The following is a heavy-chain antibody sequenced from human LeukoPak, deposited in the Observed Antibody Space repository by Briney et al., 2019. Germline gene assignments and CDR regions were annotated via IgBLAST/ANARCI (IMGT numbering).Heavy chain of an antibody. Sequence: PGGSLRLSCAASGFTFSSYVMSWVRQAPGKGLEWVSAITASGGTAYYTDSVKGRFTISRDNSKNTLYLQMNSLRAEDTAVYYCVRSSSGSLGGSWGQGTLVAVSS. CDR1: GFTFSSYV. CDR2: ITASGGTA. CDR3: VRSSSGSLGGS. D-gene: IGHD6-19*01. V-gene: IGHV3-23*01. J-gene: IGHJ5*02.